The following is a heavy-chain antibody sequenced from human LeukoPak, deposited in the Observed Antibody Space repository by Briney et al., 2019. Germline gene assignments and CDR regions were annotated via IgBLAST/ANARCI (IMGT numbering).Heavy chain of an antibody. J-gene: IGHJ3*02. V-gene: IGHV3-48*03. CDR3: ARIEVDAFDI. Sequence: PGGSLRLSCAASGFTFSSYEMNWVRQAPGKGLEWVSYISGSGSTIYYADSVKGRFTISRDNAKKSLYLQMNSLRDEDTAVYYCARIEVDAFDIRGQGTMVTVSS. CDR2: ISGSGSTI. CDR1: GFTFSSYE.